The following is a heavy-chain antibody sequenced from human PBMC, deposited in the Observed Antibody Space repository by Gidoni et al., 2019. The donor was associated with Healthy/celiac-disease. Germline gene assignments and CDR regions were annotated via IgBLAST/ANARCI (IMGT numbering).Heavy chain of an antibody. CDR2: IKSDGSST. Sequence: DVQLVESGGGLVQPGGSLRLSCAASRFTFRSYWIHWVRQAPGKGLVWVSRIKSDGSSTSYADSVKGRFTISRDNAKNTLYMQMNSLRAEDTAVYYWARVPSRVVVVPAAPDYWGQGTLVTVSS. CDR1: RFTFRSYW. CDR3: ARVPSRVVVVPAAPDY. D-gene: IGHD2-2*01. J-gene: IGHJ4*02. V-gene: IGHV3-74*01.